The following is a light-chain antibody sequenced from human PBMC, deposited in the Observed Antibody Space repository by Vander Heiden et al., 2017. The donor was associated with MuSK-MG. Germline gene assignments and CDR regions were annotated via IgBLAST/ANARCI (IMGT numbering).Light chain of an antibody. Sequence: QSALTQPASVSGSPGQSITISCTGTSSDVGSYNLVSWYPQHPGKAPKLMIYEVSKRPSGVSNRFSGSKSGNTASLTISGLQAEDEAYYYCCSYAGSSWVFGGGTKLTVL. CDR2: EVS. J-gene: IGLJ2*01. CDR1: SSDVGSYNL. CDR3: CSYAGSSWV. V-gene: IGLV2-23*02.